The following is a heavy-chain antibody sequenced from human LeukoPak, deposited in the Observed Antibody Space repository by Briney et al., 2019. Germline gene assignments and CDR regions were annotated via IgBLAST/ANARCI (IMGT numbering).Heavy chain of an antibody. Sequence: GASLRLSCAASGFTFTSYWMSWVRRAPGKGPKWLANIKQVGSDKYYVDSVKGRFTISRDNAKNSLYLQMNNLRAEDTAVYYCARERLQYSSARSGYYGMDVWGQGTTVTVSS. CDR3: ARERLQYSSARSGYYGMDV. V-gene: IGHV3-7*01. D-gene: IGHD6-19*01. CDR2: IKQVGSDK. J-gene: IGHJ6*02. CDR1: GFTFTSYW.